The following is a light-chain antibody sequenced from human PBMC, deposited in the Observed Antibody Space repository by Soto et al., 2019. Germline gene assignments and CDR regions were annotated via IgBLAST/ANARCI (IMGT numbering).Light chain of an antibody. CDR1: QSVSSSY. CDR3: QQYGSSSYT. Sequence: EIVLTQSPGTLSLSPGERATLSCRASQSVSSSYLGWYQQKPGQAPRLLIYGASSSATGIPDRFSGSGSGTDFTLTISRLEPEEFAVYYCQQYGSSSYTFGQGTKLEIK. J-gene: IGKJ2*01. V-gene: IGKV3-20*01. CDR2: GAS.